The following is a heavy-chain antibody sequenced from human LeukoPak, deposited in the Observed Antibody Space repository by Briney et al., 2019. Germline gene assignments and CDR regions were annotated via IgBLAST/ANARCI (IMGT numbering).Heavy chain of an antibody. CDR1: GGSISSSSYY. Sequence: SETLSLTCTVSGGSISSSSYYWGWIRQPPGKGLEWIGSIYYSGSTYYNPSLKSRVTISVDTSKNQFSLKLSSVTAADTAVYYCARGPRPYSYGNIDYWGQGTLVTVSS. CDR2: IYYSGST. V-gene: IGHV4-39*07. CDR3: ARGPRPYSYGNIDY. D-gene: IGHD5-18*01. J-gene: IGHJ4*02.